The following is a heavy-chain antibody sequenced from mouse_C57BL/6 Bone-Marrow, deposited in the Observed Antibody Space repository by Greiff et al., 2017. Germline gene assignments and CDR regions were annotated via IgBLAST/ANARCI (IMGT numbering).Heavy chain of an antibody. V-gene: IGHV5-12*01. Sequence: DVKLVESGGGLVQPGGSLKLSCAASGFTFSDYYMYWVRQTPEKRLEWVAYISNGGGSTYYPDTVKGRFTISRDNAKNTLYLQMSRLKSEDTAMYYCARYGLYYAMDYWGQGTSVTVSS. D-gene: IGHD1-1*02. CDR2: ISNGGGST. J-gene: IGHJ4*01. CDR3: ARYGLYYAMDY. CDR1: GFTFSDYY.